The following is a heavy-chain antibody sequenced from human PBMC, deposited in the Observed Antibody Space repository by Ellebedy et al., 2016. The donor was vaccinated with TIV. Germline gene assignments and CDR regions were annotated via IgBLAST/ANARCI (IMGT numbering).Heavy chain of an antibody. Sequence: AASVKVSCKASGYTFTSYYMHWVRQAPGQGLEWMGIINPSGGSTSYAQKFQGRVTMTRDTSTSTVYMELSSLRSEDTAVYYCVRESPVRGVITVRFDPWGQGTLVTVSS. J-gene: IGHJ5*02. CDR3: VRESPVRGVITVRFDP. CDR2: INPSGGST. V-gene: IGHV1-46*01. D-gene: IGHD3-10*01. CDR1: GYTFTSYY.